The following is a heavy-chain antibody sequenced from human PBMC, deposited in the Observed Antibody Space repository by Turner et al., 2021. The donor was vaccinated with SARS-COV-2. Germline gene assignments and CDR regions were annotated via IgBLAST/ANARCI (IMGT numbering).Heavy chain of an antibody. CDR3: ARAFEGSNWYFDL. J-gene: IGHJ2*01. CDR2: IGTAGDT. CDR1: GFTFSSYD. Sequence: EVQLVESGGGLVQPGGSLRLSCAASGFTFSSYDMHWVRQAKGKGLEWVSAIGTAGDTDYPGSVKGRFTISRENAKNSLYLQMNSLRAGDTAVYYCARAFEGSNWYFDLWGRGTLVTVSS. V-gene: IGHV3-13*04. D-gene: IGHD4-4*01.